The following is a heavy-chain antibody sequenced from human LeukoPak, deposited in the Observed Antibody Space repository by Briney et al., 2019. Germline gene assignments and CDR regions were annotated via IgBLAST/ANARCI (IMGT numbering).Heavy chain of an antibody. CDR1: GYSISSGYY. CDR2: IYYSGSTS. Sequence: SETLSLTCSVSGYSISSGYYWGWIRQPPGKGLEWIGSIYYSGSTSYYNPSLKGRVTISVDTSKNQFSLKMRSVTAADTAVYYCARVRAVAGTPPDYWGQGTLVTVSS. CDR3: ARVRAVAGTPPDY. D-gene: IGHD6-19*01. V-gene: IGHV4-38-2*02. J-gene: IGHJ4*02.